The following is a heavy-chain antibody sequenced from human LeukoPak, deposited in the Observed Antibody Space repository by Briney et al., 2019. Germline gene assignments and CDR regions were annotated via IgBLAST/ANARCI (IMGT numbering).Heavy chain of an antibody. Sequence: GGSLRLSCAASGFTFSAYYMNWVRQAPGKGLEWVSSISSTTDYKVYADSLKGRFTISRDNAKNSLYPQMNSLRAEDTAVYYCARAKNIKMTTILDYWGQGTLVTVPS. CDR3: ARAKNIKMTTILDY. V-gene: IGHV3-21*01. CDR1: GFTFSAYY. J-gene: IGHJ4*02. CDR2: ISSTTDYK. D-gene: IGHD5-24*01.